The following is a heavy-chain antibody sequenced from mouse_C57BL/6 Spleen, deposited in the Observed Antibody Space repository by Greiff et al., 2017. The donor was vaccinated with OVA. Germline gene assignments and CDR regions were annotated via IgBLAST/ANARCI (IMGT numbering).Heavy chain of an antibody. CDR1: GYTFTSYW. Sequence: QVQLQQPGAELVKPGASVKLSCKASGYTFTSYWMQWVKPRPGQGLEWIGEIDPSDSYTNYNQKFKGKATLTVDTSSSTAYMQLSSLTSEDSAVYDCARGGDGTLYFDYWGQGTTLTVSS. D-gene: IGHD2-1*01. J-gene: IGHJ2*01. CDR3: ARGGDGTLYFDY. V-gene: IGHV1-50*01. CDR2: IDPSDSYT.